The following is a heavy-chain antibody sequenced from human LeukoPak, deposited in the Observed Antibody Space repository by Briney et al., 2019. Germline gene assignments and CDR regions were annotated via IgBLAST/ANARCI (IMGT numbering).Heavy chain of an antibody. D-gene: IGHD5-12*01. J-gene: IGHJ4*02. CDR2: MNPNSGNT. V-gene: IGHV1-8*01. Sequence: ASVKVSCKASGYSFTNHDIGWVRQATGQGLEWMGWMNPNSGNTGYAEKFQGRVTMTRDNSITTAYMELSSLRSEDTAVYYCARNSGLADCWGQGTLVTVSS. CDR1: GYSFTNHD. CDR3: ARNSGLADC.